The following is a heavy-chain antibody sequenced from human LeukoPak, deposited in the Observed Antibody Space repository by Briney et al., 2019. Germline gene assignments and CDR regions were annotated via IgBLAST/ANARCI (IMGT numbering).Heavy chain of an antibody. CDR3: ATVVPASRYFDY. D-gene: IGHD2-2*01. CDR1: GYTLTELS. J-gene: IGHJ4*02. Sequence: GASVKVSCKVSGYTLTELSMHWVRQAPGKGLEWMGGFDPEDGETIYAQKFQGRVTMTEDTSTDTAYMELSSLRSEDTAVYYCATVVPASRYFDYWGQGTLVTVSS. V-gene: IGHV1-24*01. CDR2: FDPEDGET.